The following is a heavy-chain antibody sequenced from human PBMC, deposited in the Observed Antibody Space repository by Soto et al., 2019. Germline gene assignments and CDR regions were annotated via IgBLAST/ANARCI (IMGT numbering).Heavy chain of an antibody. D-gene: IGHD2-2*01. CDR2: ISWNSGSI. Sequence: EVQLVESGGGLVQPGRSLRLSCAASGFTFDDYAMHWVRQAPGKGLEWVSGISWNSGSIGYADSVKGLFTISRDNAKNFLYLQRNSLRAEDTALYYCAKDRYCSSISCHVRSRAGQGTRGLLLGLDAFDIWGQGTMVTVSS. CDR3: AKDRYCSSISCHVRSRAGQGTRGLLLGLDAFDI. CDR1: GFTFDDYA. V-gene: IGHV3-9*01. J-gene: IGHJ3*02.